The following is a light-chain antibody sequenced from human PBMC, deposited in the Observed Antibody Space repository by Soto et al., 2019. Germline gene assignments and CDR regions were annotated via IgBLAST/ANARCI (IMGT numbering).Light chain of an antibody. V-gene: IGLV2-23*03. Sequence: QSALTQPASVSGSPGQSITISCTGSSSDVGNYNLVSWYQQRPGKAPKLMIYEGSKRPSGVSDRFSGSKSGNTASLTISGLQAVDEADYYCCSYAVTATFVFGGGTKVTVL. J-gene: IGLJ3*02. CDR1: SSDVGNYNL. CDR3: CSYAVTATFV. CDR2: EGS.